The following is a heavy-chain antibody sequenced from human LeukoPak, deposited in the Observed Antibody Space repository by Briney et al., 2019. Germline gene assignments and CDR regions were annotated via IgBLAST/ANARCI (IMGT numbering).Heavy chain of an antibody. CDR3: ARDGSGSYVDY. CDR1: GFTFSSYA. J-gene: IGHJ4*02. Sequence: PGRSLRLSCAASGFTFSSYAMHWVRQAPGKGLEWVEVISYDGSNKYYADSVKGRFTISRDNSKNTLYLQMNSLRAEDTAVYYCARDGSGSYVDYWGQGTLVTVSS. CDR2: ISYDGSNK. V-gene: IGHV3-30*04. D-gene: IGHD1-26*01.